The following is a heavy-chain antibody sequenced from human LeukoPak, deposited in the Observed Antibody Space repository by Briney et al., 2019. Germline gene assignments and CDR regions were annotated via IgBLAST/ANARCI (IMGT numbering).Heavy chain of an antibody. D-gene: IGHD3-10*01. CDR1: GYSFTSYW. CDR2: IYPGDSDT. V-gene: IGHV5-51*01. J-gene: IGHJ6*02. Sequence: GESLKISCMGSGYSFTSYWIGWVRQMPGKGLEWMGIIYPGDSDTRYSPSFQGQVTISADKSISTAYLQWSSLKASDTAMYYCAACYYGSGSYYGYYYYGMDVWGQGTTVTVSS. CDR3: AACYYGSGSYYGYYYYGMDV.